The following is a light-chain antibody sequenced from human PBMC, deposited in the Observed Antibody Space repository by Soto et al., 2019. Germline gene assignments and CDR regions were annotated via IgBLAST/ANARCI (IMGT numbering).Light chain of an antibody. CDR2: DAS. J-gene: IGKJ4*01. CDR3: QQYDDFPLS. V-gene: IGKV1-33*01. CDR1: QDISNY. Sequence: DIQMTQSPSSLSASVGDRVTITCQASQDISNYLNWYQQKPGKAPKLLIYDASDLEMGVPSRFSRSGSGTDFTFTINSLQPEDIATYYCQQYDDFPLSFGGGTKVEIK.